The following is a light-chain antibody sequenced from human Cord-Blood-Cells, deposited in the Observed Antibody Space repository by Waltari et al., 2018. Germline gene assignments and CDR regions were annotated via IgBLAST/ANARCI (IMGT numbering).Light chain of an antibody. J-gene: IGLJ2*01. Sequence: SYQLTQPPSVSVSPGQSASITCSGDTWGDKSACCYQQKPGQSPVLVIDQDSKRPPGIPERFSGSNSGNTATLTISGTQAMDEADYCCQAWDSSTVVFGGGTKLTVL. CDR1: TWGDKS. CDR3: QAWDSSTVV. CDR2: QDS. V-gene: IGLV3-1*01.